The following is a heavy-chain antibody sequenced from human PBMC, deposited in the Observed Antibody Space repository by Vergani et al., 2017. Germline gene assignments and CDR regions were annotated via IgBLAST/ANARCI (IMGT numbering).Heavy chain of an antibody. Sequence: QVQLVQSGAEVKKPGSSVKVSCKASGGTFSSYAISWVRQAPGQGLEWRGGIIPIFGTANYEQKFRGRVTITADESTSTAYMELSSLRSEDTAVYYCARARANYGDYPPYYYYYMDVWGKGTTVTVSS. J-gene: IGHJ6*03. D-gene: IGHD4-17*01. CDR2: IIPIFGTA. CDR1: GGTFSSYA. V-gene: IGHV1-69*01. CDR3: ARARANYGDYPPYYYYYMDV.